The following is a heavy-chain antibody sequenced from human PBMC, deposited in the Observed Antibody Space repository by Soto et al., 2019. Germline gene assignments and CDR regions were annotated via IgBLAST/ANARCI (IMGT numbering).Heavy chain of an antibody. V-gene: IGHV4-39*01. CDR3: ARQGERYYDFLTGYYMWRDYYYYYGMDV. CDR1: GGSISSSSYY. D-gene: IGHD3-9*01. CDR2: IYYSGST. Sequence: PSETLSLTCTVSGGSISSSSYYWGWIRQPPGKGLEWIGSIYYSGSTYYNPSLKSRVTISVDTSKNQFSLKLSSVTAADTAVYYCARQGERYYDFLTGYYMWRDYYYYYGMDVWGQGTTVTVSS. J-gene: IGHJ6*02.